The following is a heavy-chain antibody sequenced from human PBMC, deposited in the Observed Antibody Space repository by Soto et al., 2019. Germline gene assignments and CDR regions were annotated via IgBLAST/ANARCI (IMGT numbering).Heavy chain of an antibody. CDR1: GGSISSGGYY. CDR2: IYYSGST. CDR3: ARYAPGGSGDV. D-gene: IGHD6-25*01. Sequence: SETLSLTCTVSGGSISSGGYYWSWIRQHPGKGLEWIGYIYYSGSTNYNPSLKSRFTISVDTSKNQFSLKLSSVTAADTAMYYCARYAPGGSGDVWGQGTTVTVSS. J-gene: IGHJ6*02. V-gene: IGHV4-61*08.